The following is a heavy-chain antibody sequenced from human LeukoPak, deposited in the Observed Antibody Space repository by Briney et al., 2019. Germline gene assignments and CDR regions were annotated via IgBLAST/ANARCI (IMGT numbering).Heavy chain of an antibody. V-gene: IGHV3-33*01. CDR2: IWYDGSNK. CDR3: GGGSDRYYYYYMDV. D-gene: IGHD1-1*01. J-gene: IGHJ6*03. Sequence: GRSLRLSCAASGFTFSSYGMHWVRQAPGKGLEWVAVIWYDGSNKYYADSVKGRFTISRDNSKNTLYLQMNSLRAEDTAVYYCGGGSDRYYYYYMDVWGKGTTVTVSS. CDR1: GFTFSSYG.